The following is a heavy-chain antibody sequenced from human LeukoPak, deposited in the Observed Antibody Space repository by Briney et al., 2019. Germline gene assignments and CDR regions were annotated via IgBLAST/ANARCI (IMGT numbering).Heavy chain of an antibody. CDR3: ARLQYCSGTSCYWFDP. CDR1: GGSISSSSYY. Sequence: SETLSLTCTVSGGSISSSSYYWGWIRQPPGKGLEWIGSIYYSGSTYYNPSLKSRVTISVDTSKNQFSLKLSSVTAADTAVYYCARLQYCSGTSCYWFDPWGQGTLVTVSS. V-gene: IGHV4-39*07. J-gene: IGHJ5*02. D-gene: IGHD2-2*01. CDR2: IYYSGST.